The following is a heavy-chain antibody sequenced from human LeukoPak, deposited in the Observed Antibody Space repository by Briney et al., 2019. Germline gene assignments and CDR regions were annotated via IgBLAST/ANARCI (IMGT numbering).Heavy chain of an antibody. J-gene: IGHJ6*02. Sequence: ASVKVSCKASGYTFTSYYIHWVRRAPGQGLEWMGIISPSGGYTSYAEKFQGRVTMTRDTSTSTVYMELSSLRSEDTAVYYCARSTSIIPASNIYYYYYAMDVWGQGTTVTVSS. CDR3: ARSTSIIPASNIYYYYYAMDV. V-gene: IGHV1-46*01. CDR2: ISPSGGYT. CDR1: GYTFTSYY. D-gene: IGHD2-2*01.